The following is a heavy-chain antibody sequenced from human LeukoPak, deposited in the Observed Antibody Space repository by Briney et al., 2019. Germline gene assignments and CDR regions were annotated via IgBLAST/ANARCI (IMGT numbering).Heavy chain of an antibody. CDR1: GFTFSSYA. CDR2: ISSNGGST. D-gene: IGHD3-3*01. Sequence: GGSLRLSCAASGFTFSSYAMHWVRKAPGKGLGYVSAISSNGGSTYYATSVKGGFTISRDNSKNTLYLQMGSLRAEDMAVYYCARMEEYYYYYGMDVWRQGTTVTVSS. CDR3: ARMEEYYYYYGMDV. J-gene: IGHJ6*02. V-gene: IGHV3-64*01.